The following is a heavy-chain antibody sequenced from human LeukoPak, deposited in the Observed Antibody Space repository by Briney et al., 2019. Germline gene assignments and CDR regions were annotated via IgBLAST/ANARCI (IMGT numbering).Heavy chain of an antibody. J-gene: IGHJ4*02. CDR1: GFTFSSYT. D-gene: IGHD2-2*01. CDR3: ARDFGGYCSSSSCYLGYLDY. CDR2: IISSSSYI. Sequence: GGSLRLSCAASGFTFSSYTMNWVRQAPGKGLEWVSSIISSSSYIYYADSVKGRFTISRDNAKNSLYLQMNSLRAEDTAVYYCARDFGGYCSSSSCYLGYLDYWGQGTLVTVSS. V-gene: IGHV3-21*03.